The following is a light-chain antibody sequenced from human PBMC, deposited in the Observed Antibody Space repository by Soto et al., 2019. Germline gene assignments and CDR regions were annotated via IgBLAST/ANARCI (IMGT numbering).Light chain of an antibody. CDR3: QQYAISPWT. CDR1: QSVGSY. Sequence: EIVLTQSPATLSLSPGERAILSCRASQSVGSYLAWFQQRPGQAPRLLIYDESTRATGIPARFSGSGSGTDFTLTISRLEPEDFAVYHCQQYAISPWTFGQGTKVDIK. CDR2: DES. V-gene: IGKV3-20*01. J-gene: IGKJ1*01.